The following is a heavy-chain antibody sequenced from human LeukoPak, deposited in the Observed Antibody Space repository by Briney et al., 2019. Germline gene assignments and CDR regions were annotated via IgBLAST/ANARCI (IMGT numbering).Heavy chain of an antibody. CDR1: GYTFTDYY. CDR2: INPNSGGT. CDR3: ARADRLDGAPYLIGP. Sequence: ASEKVSCKTSGYTFTDYYMHCVSQAPGQGFEWMGWINPNSGGTSSAQKFQGRVTMTRDTSITTVYMEVSWLTSDDTAIYYCARADRLDGAPYLIGPWGQGTLVTVSS. D-gene: IGHD2-21*01. J-gene: IGHJ5*02. V-gene: IGHV1-2*02.